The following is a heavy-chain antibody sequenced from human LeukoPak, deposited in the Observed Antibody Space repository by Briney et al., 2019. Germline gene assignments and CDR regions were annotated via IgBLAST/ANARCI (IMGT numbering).Heavy chain of an antibody. V-gene: IGHV1-46*01. CDR1: GYTFTSYY. CDR3: ARLSGDRNWFDP. J-gene: IGHJ5*02. Sequence: ASVKVSCKASGYTFTSYYMHWVRQAPGQGLEWMGIINPSGGSTSYAQKFQGRVTMTRDTSTSTVYMELSRLRSDDTAVFYCARLSGDRNWFDPWGQGTLVTVSS. D-gene: IGHD2-21*01. CDR2: INPSGGST.